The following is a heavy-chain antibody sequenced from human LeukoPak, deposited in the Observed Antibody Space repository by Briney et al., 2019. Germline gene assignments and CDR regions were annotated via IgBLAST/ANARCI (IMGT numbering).Heavy chain of an antibody. V-gene: IGHV1-2*02. J-gene: IGHJ4*02. CDR3: ARQHIVVVKDFDY. CDR2: INPNSGGT. D-gene: IGHD2-21*01. CDR1: GYTFTGYY. Sequence: ASVKVSCKASGYTFTGYYMHWVRQAPGQGLEWMGWINPNSGGTNYAQKFQGRVTMTRDTSISTAYMELSRLRSDDTAVYYCARQHIVVVKDFDYWGQGTLVTVSS.